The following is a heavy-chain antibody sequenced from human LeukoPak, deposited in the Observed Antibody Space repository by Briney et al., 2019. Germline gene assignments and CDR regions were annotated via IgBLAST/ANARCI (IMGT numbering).Heavy chain of an antibody. J-gene: IGHJ5*02. CDR3: ARHGGTFDP. D-gene: IGHD1-1*01. CDR1: GGSISSYD. V-gene: IGHV4-59*01. CDR2: AYHSGIT. Sequence: PSETLSLTCTVSGGSISSYDWSWIRQPPGKGLEWIGYAYHSGITNYNPSLKSRVTISVDTSESQFSLRPSSVTAADTAIYYCARHGGTFDPWGQGILVTVSS.